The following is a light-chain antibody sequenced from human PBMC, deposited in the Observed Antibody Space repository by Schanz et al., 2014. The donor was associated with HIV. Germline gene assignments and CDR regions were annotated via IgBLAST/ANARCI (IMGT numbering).Light chain of an antibody. J-gene: IGLJ2*01. CDR3: GTWDSSLSAHVV. CDR2: DNN. V-gene: IGLV1-51*01. Sequence: QSVLTQPPSVSAAPGQKVTISCSGSSSNIGNNYVSWYQQLPGTAPKLLIYDNNKRPSGIPDRFSGSESGTSAILGITGLQTGDEADYYCGTWDSSLSAHVVFGGGTKLTVL. CDR1: SSNIGNNY.